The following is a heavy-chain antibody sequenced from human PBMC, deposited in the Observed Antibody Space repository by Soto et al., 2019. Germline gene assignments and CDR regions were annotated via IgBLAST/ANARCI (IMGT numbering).Heavy chain of an antibody. V-gene: IGHV1-2*02. Sequence: ASVKVSCQASGYSFTGYYIYWLRQAPGQGLAWVGWINTNSGGTNYAQKFQGRVTMTRDTTISTAYMELSSLRSDDTAVCYCARDHPSGGRDNAAFDVWGQGTMVTVSS. CDR1: GYSFTGYY. D-gene: IGHD1-26*01. J-gene: IGHJ3*01. CDR3: ARDHPSGGRDNAAFDV. CDR2: INTNSGGT.